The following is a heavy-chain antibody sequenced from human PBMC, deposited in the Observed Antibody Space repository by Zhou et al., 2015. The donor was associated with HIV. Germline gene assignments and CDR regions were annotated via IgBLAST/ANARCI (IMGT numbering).Heavy chain of an antibody. CDR3: ARDRGGARPDWRYFDL. CDR1: GYAFTYYA. V-gene: IGHV1-69*06. Sequence: QVLLVQSGAEVKKPGASVKVSCKTSGYAFTYYAISWVRQAPGQGLEWMGAIIPIFGTVKNAQKFQGRVTLTADRSTNTAYMEMRSLTSEDTAVYYCARDRGGARPDWRYFDLWGRGTLVSVSS. D-gene: IGHD6-6*01. J-gene: IGHJ2*01. CDR2: IIPIFGTV.